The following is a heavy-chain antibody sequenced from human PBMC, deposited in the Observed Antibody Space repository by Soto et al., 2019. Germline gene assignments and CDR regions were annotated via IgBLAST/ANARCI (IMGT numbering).Heavy chain of an antibody. V-gene: IGHV1-46*01. CDR2: VNPSGGHT. J-gene: IGHJ4*02. Sequence: QVQLMQSGAEVKKPGASVKVSCKASGDTFTEYYIHWVRQAPGQGLEWMGTVNPSGGHTTYAQHSLGRVTMTRDTSTSTLYMELTSLTSEDTAVYYCARGGHVVVVTAALDYLGQGTLVTVSS. D-gene: IGHD2-21*02. CDR3: ARGGHVVVVTAALDY. CDR1: GDTFTEYY.